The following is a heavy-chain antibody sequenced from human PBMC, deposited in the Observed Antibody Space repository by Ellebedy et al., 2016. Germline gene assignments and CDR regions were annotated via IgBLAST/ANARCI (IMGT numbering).Heavy chain of an antibody. Sequence: GESLKISXAASGFTFSHYAIHWVRQAPGKGLEWVSVIDSGGSSYYADSVKGRFTISRDSPKNTLYLQMNSLRAEDTAVYYCATRHYGGFDIWGRGTMVTVSS. CDR3: ATRHYGGFDI. J-gene: IGHJ3*02. CDR1: GFTFSHYA. D-gene: IGHD4-23*01. CDR2: IDSGGSS. V-gene: IGHV3-53*01.